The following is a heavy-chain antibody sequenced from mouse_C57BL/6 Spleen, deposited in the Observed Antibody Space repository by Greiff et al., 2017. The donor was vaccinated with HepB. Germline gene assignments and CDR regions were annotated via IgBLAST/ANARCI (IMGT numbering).Heavy chain of an antibody. V-gene: IGHV1-59*01. CDR3: ARRYGSSFWYFDV. Sequence: QVHVKQPGAELVRPGTSVKLSCKASGYTFTSYWMHWVKQRPGQGLEWIGVIDPSDSYTNYNQKFKGKATLTVDTSSSTAYMQLSSLTSEDSAVYYCARRYGSSFWYFDVWGTGTTVTVSS. CDR1: GYTFTSYW. J-gene: IGHJ1*03. D-gene: IGHD1-1*01. CDR2: IDPSDSYT.